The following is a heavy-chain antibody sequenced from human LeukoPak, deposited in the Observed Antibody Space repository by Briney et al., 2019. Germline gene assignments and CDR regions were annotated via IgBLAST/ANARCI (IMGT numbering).Heavy chain of an antibody. Sequence: GASVKVSFKASGYTFTGYYLHWVRQAPGQGLEGMGLINPNSGGTNYAQKLQARATMTRDTSISTAYMELSRLKSDDKAVYYCARLTGAADREDYWGQGTLVTVSS. CDR1: GYTFTGYY. CDR2: INPNSGGT. D-gene: IGHD7-27*01. J-gene: IGHJ4*02. CDR3: ARLTGAADREDY. V-gene: IGHV1-2*02.